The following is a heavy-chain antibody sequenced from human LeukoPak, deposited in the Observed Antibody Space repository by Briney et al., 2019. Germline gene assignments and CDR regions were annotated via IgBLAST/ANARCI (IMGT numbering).Heavy chain of an antibody. J-gene: IGHJ4*02. CDR2: TSGSGGST. Sequence: GGSLRLSCAASGFTFSSYAMSWVRQAPGKGLEWVSGTSGSGGSTYYAGSVKGRFTISRDNAKNTLYLQMKSLRAEDTAVYYCARDTYQPSLIDYWGQGTLVTVSS. V-gene: IGHV3-23*01. D-gene: IGHD2-2*01. CDR1: GFTFSSYA. CDR3: ARDTYQPSLIDY.